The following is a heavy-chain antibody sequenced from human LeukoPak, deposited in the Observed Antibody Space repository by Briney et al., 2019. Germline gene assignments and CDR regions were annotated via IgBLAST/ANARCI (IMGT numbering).Heavy chain of an antibody. CDR3: ARVGYGGNYFDY. CDR2: INWNGGST. V-gene: IGHV3-20*04. D-gene: IGHD4-23*01. Sequence: PGGSLRLSCAASGFTFDDYGMSWARQAPGKGLEWVSGINWNGGSTGYADSVKGRFTISRDNAKNSLYLQMNSLRAEDTALYYCARVGYGGNYFDYWGQGTLVTVSS. CDR1: GFTFDDYG. J-gene: IGHJ4*02.